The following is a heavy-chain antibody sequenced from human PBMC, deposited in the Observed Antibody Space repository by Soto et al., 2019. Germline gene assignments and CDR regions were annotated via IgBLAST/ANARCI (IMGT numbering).Heavy chain of an antibody. D-gene: IGHD2-2*01. Sequence: GGSLRLSCAASGFTFINYAMHWVRQAPGKGLEWVAVISYDGSNKYYADSVKGRFTISRDNSKNTLYLQMNSLRAEDTAVYYCAKDWDIVLVPAAPHFDYWGQGTLVTVS. V-gene: IGHV3-30-3*01. CDR2: ISYDGSNK. J-gene: IGHJ4*02. CDR3: AKDWDIVLVPAAPHFDY. CDR1: GFTFINYA.